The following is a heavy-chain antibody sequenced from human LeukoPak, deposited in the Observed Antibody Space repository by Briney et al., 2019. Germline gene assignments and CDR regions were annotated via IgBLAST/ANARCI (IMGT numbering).Heavy chain of an antibody. CDR2: ISVDSRYI. D-gene: IGHD2/OR15-2a*01. CDR1: GFTFDSYS. CDR3: ARDSRHHRFLYWDWFDP. V-gene: IGHV3-21*06. Sequence: PGGSLRLSCAASGFTFDSYSMNWVRQAPGKGLEWVSSISVDSRYIFYADSVKGRFTISRDNAKNSLYLHMNSLRAEDTAVYYCARDSRHHRFLYWDWFDPWGQGTLVTVSS. J-gene: IGHJ5*02.